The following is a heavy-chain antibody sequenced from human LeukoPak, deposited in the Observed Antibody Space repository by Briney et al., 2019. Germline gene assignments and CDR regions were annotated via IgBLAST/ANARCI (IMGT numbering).Heavy chain of an antibody. J-gene: IGHJ4*02. CDR2: ISGSGGST. D-gene: IGHD4-17*01. Sequence: PGGSVRLSCAASGFTFSSYAMSWVRQAPGKGLEWVSNISGSGGSTYYADPVKGRFTISRDNSKNTLYLQMNSRRAEDSAVYYRAKEALLWYCGDCHYWRQGTLVTVSS. V-gene: IGHV3-23*01. CDR3: AKEALLWYCGDCHY. CDR1: GFTFSSYA.